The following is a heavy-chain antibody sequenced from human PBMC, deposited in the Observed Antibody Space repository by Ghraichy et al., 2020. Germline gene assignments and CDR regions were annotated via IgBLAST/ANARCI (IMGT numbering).Heavy chain of an antibody. CDR2: VFHSGNT. D-gene: IGHD1-14*01. CDR3: AKWAEDMRAFDV. J-gene: IGHJ3*01. V-gene: IGHV4-59*08. Sequence: SETLSLTCSVSGASVRTYYWNWIRQPPGKALEWIGFVFHSGNTFYNPSLKSRLAMSVDTSKNQFSLRLRSVTAADTAVYYCAKWAEDMRAFDVWGQGTMDTAS. CDR1: GASVRTYY.